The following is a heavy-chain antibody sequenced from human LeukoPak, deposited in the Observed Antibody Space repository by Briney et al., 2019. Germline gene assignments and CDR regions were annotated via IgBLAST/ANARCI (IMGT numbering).Heavy chain of an antibody. D-gene: IGHD2-15*01. J-gene: IGHJ4*02. CDR1: GFTFSTYS. V-gene: IGHV3-21*06. CDR2: ISSSGRYI. Sequence: GGSLGLSCAASGFTFSTYSMNWVRQAPGKGLEWVSSISSSGRYIYYADSVKGRFTISRDNAKSLLYLQMNSLRAEDTAVYYCARCSGGSYYHSDDYWGQGTLVTVTS. CDR3: ARCSGGSYYHSDDY.